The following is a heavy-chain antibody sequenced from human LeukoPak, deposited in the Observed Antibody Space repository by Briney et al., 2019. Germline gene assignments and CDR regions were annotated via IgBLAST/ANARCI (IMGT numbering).Heavy chain of an antibody. D-gene: IGHD5-24*01. J-gene: IGHJ4*02. CDR3: ARQTAKRFDY. V-gene: IGHV4-59*08. CDR2: IYYSGST. CDR1: GGSISSYY. Sequence: SETLSLTCTVSGGSISSYYWSWIRQPPGKGLEWIGYIYYSGSTNYNPSLKSRVTISVDTSKNQFSLKLSSVTAADTAVYYCARQTAKRFDYWGQGTLVTVSS.